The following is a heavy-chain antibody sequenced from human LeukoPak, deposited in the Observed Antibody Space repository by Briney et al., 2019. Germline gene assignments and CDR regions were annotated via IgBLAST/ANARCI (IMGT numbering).Heavy chain of an antibody. CDR1: GGTFSSYA. V-gene: IGHV1-69*04. J-gene: IGHJ3*02. CDR3: ARGAATGIDAFDI. D-gene: IGHD6-25*01. CDR2: IIPILGIA. Sequence: ASVKVSCKASGGTFSSYAISWVRQAPGQGLEWMGRIIPILGIANYAQKFQGRVTITADKSTSTAYMELSSLRSEDTAVYYCARGAATGIDAFDIWGQGTMATVSS.